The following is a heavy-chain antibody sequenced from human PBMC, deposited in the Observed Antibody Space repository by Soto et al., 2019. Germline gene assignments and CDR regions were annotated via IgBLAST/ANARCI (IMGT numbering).Heavy chain of an antibody. V-gene: IGHV3-30*18. Sequence: VQLVESGGGVVQPGRSLRLSCAASGFTFSDYAMHWVRQAPGKGLEWVAVVSHDGRNTHYADTVKGRFTISRDSSKNTGSLEMTSLRAEDTAVYYCAKRGRQWLVTSDFNYWGQGALVTVSS. CDR2: VSHDGRNT. J-gene: IGHJ4*02. D-gene: IGHD6-19*01. CDR1: GFTFSDYA. CDR3: AKRGRQWLVTSDFNY.